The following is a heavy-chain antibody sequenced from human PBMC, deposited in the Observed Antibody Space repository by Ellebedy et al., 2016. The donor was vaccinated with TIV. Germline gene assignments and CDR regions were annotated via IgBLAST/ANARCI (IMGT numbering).Heavy chain of an antibody. CDR2: MNPNSGNT. CDR1: GYTFTSYS. V-gene: IGHV1-8*02. Sequence: AASVKVSCKASGYTFTSYSISWARQATGQGPEWMGWMNPNSGNTGYAQKFQGRVTMTRENSISTAYMELSSLRSEDTAVYYCARGAFSSSFLFKYNYYGMDVWGQGTTVTVSS. D-gene: IGHD6-6*01. J-gene: IGHJ6*02. CDR3: ARGAFSSSFLFKYNYYGMDV.